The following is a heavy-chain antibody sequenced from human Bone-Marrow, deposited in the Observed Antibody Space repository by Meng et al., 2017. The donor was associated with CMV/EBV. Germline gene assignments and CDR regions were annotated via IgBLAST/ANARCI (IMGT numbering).Heavy chain of an antibody. J-gene: IGHJ5*02. CDR1: GGSFSGYY. CDR2: INHSGST. CDR3: ARGFRYSYGSNWVWFDT. V-gene: IGHV4-34*01. D-gene: IGHD5-18*01. Sequence: SETLSLTCAVYGGSFSGYYWSWIRQPPGKGLKWIGEINHSGSTNYNPSPKSRVTISVDTSKNQFSLKLSSVTAADTAVYYCARGFRYSYGSNWVWFDTWGQGTRVTVYS.